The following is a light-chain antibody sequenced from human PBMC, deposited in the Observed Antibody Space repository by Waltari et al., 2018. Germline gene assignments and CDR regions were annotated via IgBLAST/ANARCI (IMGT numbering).Light chain of an antibody. CDR3: QQYGSSPRMYT. CDR2: GAS. J-gene: IGKJ2*01. V-gene: IGKV3-20*01. CDR1: QSVSSSY. Sequence: EIVLTQSPGTLSLSPGERATLSCRASQSVSSSYLAWYQQKPGQAPRLLIYGASSRATGIPDRFSGSWSGTDFTLTISRLEPEDFAVYYCQQYGSSPRMYTFGQGTKLEI.